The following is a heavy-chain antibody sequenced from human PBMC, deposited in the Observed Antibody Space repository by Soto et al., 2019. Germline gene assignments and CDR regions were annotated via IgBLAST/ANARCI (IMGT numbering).Heavy chain of an antibody. J-gene: IGHJ6*02. CDR2: INHSGST. CDR3: ARATITMVRGVFRVHYYYGMYV. CDR1: GGSFSGYY. V-gene: IGHV4-34*01. D-gene: IGHD3-10*01. Sequence: PSETLSLTCAVSGGSFSGYYWSWIRQPPGKGQEWIGEINHSGSTHYNPSLKSRVTISVDTSKNQFSLKLSSVTAADTAVYYCARATITMVRGVFRVHYYYGMYVWGQGT.